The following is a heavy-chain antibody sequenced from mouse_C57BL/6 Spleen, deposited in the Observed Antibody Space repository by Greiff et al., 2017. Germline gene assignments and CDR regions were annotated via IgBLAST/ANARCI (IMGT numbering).Heavy chain of an antibody. CDR2: IWSDGST. D-gene: IGHD2-3*01. V-gene: IGHV2-6-1*01. J-gene: IGHJ1*03. CDR3: ARHHDGYWYFDV. Sequence: VKLMESGPGLVAPSQSLSITCTVSGFSLTSYGVHWVRQPPGKGLEWLIVIWSDGSTTYNSALKSRLSISKDNSKSQVFLKMNSLQTDDTAMYYCARHHDGYWYFDVWGTGTTVTVSS. CDR1: GFSLTSYG.